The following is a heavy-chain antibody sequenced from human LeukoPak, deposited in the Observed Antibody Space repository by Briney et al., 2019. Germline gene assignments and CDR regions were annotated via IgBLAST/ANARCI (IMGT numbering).Heavy chain of an antibody. CDR3: ARRSDIVATIDFDY. J-gene: IGHJ4*02. D-gene: IGHD5-12*01. CDR1: SYTFTSYG. Sequence: ASVKVSCKASSYTFTSYGISWVRQAPGQGLEWMGWISAYNGNTNYAQKLQGRVTMTTDTSTSTAYMELRSLRSDDTAVYYCARRSDIVATIDFDYWGQGTLVTVSS. CDR2: ISAYNGNT. V-gene: IGHV1-18*01.